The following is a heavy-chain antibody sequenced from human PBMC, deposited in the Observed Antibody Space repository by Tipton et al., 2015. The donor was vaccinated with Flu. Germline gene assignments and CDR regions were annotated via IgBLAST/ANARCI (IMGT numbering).Heavy chain of an antibody. V-gene: IGHV1-46*01. J-gene: IGHJ6*02. CDR2: INPSGGST. CDR3: ARDRVFHLRFGTYYGMDV. D-gene: IGHD3-3*01. Sequence: QLVQSGAEVKKPGASVKVSCEASGFTVSGYYMHWVRQAPGQGLEWMGIINPSGGSTSYAQKFQGRVTMTRDTSTSTVYMELTSLRSEDTAVYYCARDRVFHLRFGTYYGMDVWGQGTTVTVSS. CDR1: GFTVSGYY.